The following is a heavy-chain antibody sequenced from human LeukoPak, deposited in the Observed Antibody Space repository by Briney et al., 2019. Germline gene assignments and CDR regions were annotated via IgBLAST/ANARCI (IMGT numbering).Heavy chain of an antibody. CDR2: IYYSGST. J-gene: IGHJ5*02. Sequence: PSETLSLTCTVSGGSVSSGSYYWSWIRQPPGKGLEWIGYIYYSGSTNYTPSLKSRVTISVDTSKNQFSLKLSSVTAADTAVYYCARASCSGGSCYLRVYSAWFDPWGQGTLVTVSS. V-gene: IGHV4-61*01. CDR1: GGSVSSGSYY. D-gene: IGHD2-15*01. CDR3: ARASCSGGSCYLRVYSAWFDP.